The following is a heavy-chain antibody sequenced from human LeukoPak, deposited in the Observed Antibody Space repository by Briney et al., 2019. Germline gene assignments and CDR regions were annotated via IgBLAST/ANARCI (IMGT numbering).Heavy chain of an antibody. CDR3: ARIVGAVLEALIDP. Sequence: PSETLSLTCTVSGGSISSSSYYWGWIRQPPGKGLEWIGSIYYSGSTYYNPSLKSRVTISVDTSKNQFSLKLSSVTAADTAVYYCARIVGAVLEALIDPWGQGTLVTVSS. D-gene: IGHD1-26*01. CDR2: IYYSGST. J-gene: IGHJ5*02. V-gene: IGHV4-39*07. CDR1: GGSISSSSYY.